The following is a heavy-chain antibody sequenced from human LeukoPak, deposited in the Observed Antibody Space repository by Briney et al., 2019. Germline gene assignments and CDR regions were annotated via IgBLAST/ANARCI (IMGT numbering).Heavy chain of an antibody. CDR1: GFSSDDFV. D-gene: IGHD5-18*01. V-gene: IGHV3-49*04. Sequence: PGGSLRLSCTASGFSSDDFVMSWVRQAPGKGLEWVGRIRSKAYGGTTEYAASVKVRFTISRDDSKSIAYLQMNSLKTEDTAVYYCARRGYDYGYLDYWGQGTLVTVSS. J-gene: IGHJ4*02. CDR3: ARRGYDYGYLDY. CDR2: IRSKAYGGTT.